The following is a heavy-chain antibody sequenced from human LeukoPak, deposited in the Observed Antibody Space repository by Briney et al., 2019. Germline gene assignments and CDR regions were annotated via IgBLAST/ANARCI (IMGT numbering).Heavy chain of an antibody. J-gene: IGHJ4*02. Sequence: GGSLRLSCAASRFTFSTYGMHWVRQAPGKGLEWVAFIRYDGSNKHYTDSVKGRFTISRDNSKNTLYLQMNSLRAEDTAVYYCAKVDGYNVGYWGQGTLVTVSS. CDR3: AKVDGYNVGY. CDR2: IRYDGSNK. CDR1: RFTFSTYG. V-gene: IGHV3-30*02. D-gene: IGHD5-24*01.